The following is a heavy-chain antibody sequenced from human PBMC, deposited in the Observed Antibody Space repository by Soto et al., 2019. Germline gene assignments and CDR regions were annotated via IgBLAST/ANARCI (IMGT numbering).Heavy chain of an antibody. CDR2: INAGDGNT. CDR3: VRDGAVAGNINFDF. D-gene: IGHD6-19*01. CDR1: GYTFTNYG. J-gene: IGHJ4*02. Sequence: ASVKVSCKASGYTFTNYGVHWVRQAPGQSLEWMGWINAGDGNTKYSRNFQGRVTIARATSASTAYMELSSLRSEDTAVYYCVRDGAVAGNINFDFWGQGTLVTVSS. V-gene: IGHV1-3*01.